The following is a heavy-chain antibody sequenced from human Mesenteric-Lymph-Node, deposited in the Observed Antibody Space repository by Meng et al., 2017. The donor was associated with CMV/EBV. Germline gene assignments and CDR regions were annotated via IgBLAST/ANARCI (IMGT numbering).Heavy chain of an antibody. CDR1: DGSVSSGSYF. CDR2: IYNTGST. D-gene: IGHD6-13*01. V-gene: IGHV4-61*01. J-gene: IGHJ4*02. Sequence: CTFSDGSVSSGSYFWNWIRQPPGKGLEWIGYIYNTGSTNYNPSLKSRVTISVDTPNNQFSLKLSSVTAADTAVYYCARGSIATRGFDYWGQGTLVTVSS. CDR3: ARGSIATRGFDY.